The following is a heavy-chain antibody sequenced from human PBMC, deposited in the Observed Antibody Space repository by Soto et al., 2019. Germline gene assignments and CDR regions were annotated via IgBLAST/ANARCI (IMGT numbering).Heavy chain of an antibody. V-gene: IGHV1-3*01. Sequence: ASVKVSCKASGYTFSRYAIHCVRQAPGQRLEWMGWINAGNGNTKYSQKFEGRVTLTTDTSANTVYMELSSLRFEDTALYYCARDQQFRNWFDSWGQGTLVTVSS. CDR2: INAGNGNT. J-gene: IGHJ5*01. CDR1: GYTFSRYA. D-gene: IGHD6-13*01. CDR3: ARDQQFRNWFDS.